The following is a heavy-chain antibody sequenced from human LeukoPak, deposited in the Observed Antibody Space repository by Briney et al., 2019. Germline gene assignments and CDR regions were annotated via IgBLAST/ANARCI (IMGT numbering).Heavy chain of an antibody. CDR1: GGSFSGYY. V-gene: IGHV4-34*01. J-gene: IGHJ4*02. D-gene: IGHD2-21*02. Sequence: SETLSLTCAVYGGSFSGYYWSWIRQPPGKGLEWIGEINHSGSTNYNPSLKSRVTISVDTSKNQVSLKLTSVTAAGTAVYYCARGHSSVVTAIPYYFDYWGQGTLVTVSS. CDR2: INHSGST. CDR3: ARGHSSVVTAIPYYFDY.